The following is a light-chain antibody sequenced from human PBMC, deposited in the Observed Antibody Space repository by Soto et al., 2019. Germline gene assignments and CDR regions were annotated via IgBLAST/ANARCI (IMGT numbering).Light chain of an antibody. Sequence: DIQMTQSPSTQTGSVGDRVTITCRASQTISSWLAWYQQKPGKAPKLLIYKASTLKSGVPSRFSGSGSGTECTLTISSLQPDDFATYYCQQYDSYPWTFGQGTKVDIK. J-gene: IGKJ1*01. V-gene: IGKV1-5*03. CDR2: KAS. CDR3: QQYDSYPWT. CDR1: QTISSW.